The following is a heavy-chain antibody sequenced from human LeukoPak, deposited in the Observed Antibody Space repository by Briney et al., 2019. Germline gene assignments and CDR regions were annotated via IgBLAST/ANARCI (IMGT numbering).Heavy chain of an antibody. CDR3: ARDRMATGFDY. D-gene: IGHD5-24*01. CDR1: GFTFSSYS. V-gene: IGHV3-21*01. Sequence: GESLRLSCAASGFTFSSYSMNWVRQAPGKGLEWVSSISSSSSYIYYADSVKGRFTISRDNAKNSLYLQMNSLRAEDTAVYYCARDRMATGFDYWGQGTLVTVSS. J-gene: IGHJ4*02. CDR2: ISSSSSYI.